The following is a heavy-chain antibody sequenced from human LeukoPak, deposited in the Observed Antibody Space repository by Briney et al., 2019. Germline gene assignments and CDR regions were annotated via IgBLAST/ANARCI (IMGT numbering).Heavy chain of an antibody. CDR3: ARGRLAGYSSSSDFDY. CDR2: ISSSSSYI. V-gene: IGHV3-21*01. D-gene: IGHD6-13*01. Sequence: GGSLRLSCAASGFTFSSYSMNWVRQAPGKGLEWVSSISSSSSYIYDPDSVKGRFTISRDNAKNSLYLQMDSLRVDDTAVYYCARGRLAGYSSSSDFDYWGQGTLVTVSS. CDR1: GFTFSSYS. J-gene: IGHJ4*02.